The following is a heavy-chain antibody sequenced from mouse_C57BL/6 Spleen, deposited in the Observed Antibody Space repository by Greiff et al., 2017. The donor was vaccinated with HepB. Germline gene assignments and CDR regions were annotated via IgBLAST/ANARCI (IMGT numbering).Heavy chain of an antibody. CDR1: GYTFTDYN. D-gene: IGHD1-1*01. CDR3: ARVYYGSSYDY. J-gene: IGHJ2*01. CDR2: INPNNGGT. Sequence: VQLQQSGPELVKPGASVKMSCKASGYTFTDYNMHWVKQSHGKSLEWIGFINPNNGGTSYNQKFKGKATLTVNKSSSTAYMELRSLTSEDSAVYYCARVYYGSSYDYWGQGTTLTVSS. V-gene: IGHV1-22*01.